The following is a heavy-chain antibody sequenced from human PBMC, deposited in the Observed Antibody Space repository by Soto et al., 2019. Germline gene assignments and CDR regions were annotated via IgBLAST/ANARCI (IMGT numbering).Heavy chain of an antibody. V-gene: IGHV4-30-4*01. CDR3: AREGGYDSPHGC. CDR1: GGFISNGDYN. D-gene: IGHD5-12*01. J-gene: IGHJ4*02. CDR2: TYPSGST. Sequence: SETLSLTCTVSGGFISNGDYNWRWIRQPPGKGLEWIGYTYPSGSTYYNASLMSRVTISIDASKNQFSLKLNSVTAADTAVYYCAREGGYDSPHGCWGQGTLVTVSS.